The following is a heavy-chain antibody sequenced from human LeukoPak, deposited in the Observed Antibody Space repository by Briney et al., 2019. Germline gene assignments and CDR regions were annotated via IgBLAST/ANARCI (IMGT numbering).Heavy chain of an antibody. CDR2: IYYSGST. CDR1: GGSISSYY. CDR3: ARSYSSSRPHWFDP. V-gene: IGHV4-59*08. J-gene: IGHJ5*02. Sequence: PSETLSLTCTVSGGSISSYYWSWIRQPPGKGLEWIGYIYYSGSTNYNPSLKSRVTISVDTSKNQFSLKLSSVTAADTAVYYCARSYSSSRPHWFDPWGQGTLVTVSS. D-gene: IGHD6-13*01.